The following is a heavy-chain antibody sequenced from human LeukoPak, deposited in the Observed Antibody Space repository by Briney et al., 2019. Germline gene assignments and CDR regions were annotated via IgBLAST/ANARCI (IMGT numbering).Heavy chain of an antibody. CDR3: ARQAESRIAVAATGLYYFDY. CDR1: GFTFSTYSMN. D-gene: IGHD6-19*01. J-gene: IGHJ4*02. CDR2: IYYTGST. V-gene: IGHV4-39*01. Sequence: GSLRLSCAASGFTFSTYSMNWVRQAPGKGLEWIGTIYYTGSTYYNPSLKSRVTISVDRSKNQFSLKLRSVTAADTAVYYCARQAESRIAVAATGLYYFDYWGQGTLVTVSS.